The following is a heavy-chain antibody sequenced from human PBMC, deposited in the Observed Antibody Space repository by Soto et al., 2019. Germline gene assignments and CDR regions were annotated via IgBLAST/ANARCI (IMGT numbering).Heavy chain of an antibody. CDR2: IWYDGSNN. D-gene: IGHD5-18*01. Sequence: QVQLVESGGGVVQPGRPPRLYCAASGFPFSTYGMYWVLQAPGKGLEWVAVIWYDGSNNYYAYYVKGRFTLSSANSKNSLYLQMNSMRAADTAVYYCARAEYTPMAYYYYGMDVWGQGPTVTVSS. V-gene: IGHV3-33*01. CDR3: ARAEYTPMAYYYYGMDV. J-gene: IGHJ6*02. CDR1: GFPFSTYG.